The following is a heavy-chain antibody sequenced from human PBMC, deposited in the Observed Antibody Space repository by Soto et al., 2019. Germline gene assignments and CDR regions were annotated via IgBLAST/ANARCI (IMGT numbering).Heavy chain of an antibody. CDR3: ARGGLLGYCSSTSCLPPDWFDP. Sequence: QVQLVQSGAEVKKPGSSVKVSCKASGGTFSSYTISWVRQAPGQGLEWMGRIIPILGIANYAQKFQGRVTITADKSTSTAYMELISLRSEDTAVYYCARGGLLGYCSSTSCLPPDWFDPWGQGTLVTVSS. J-gene: IGHJ5*02. CDR1: GGTFSSYT. D-gene: IGHD2-2*01. V-gene: IGHV1-69*02. CDR2: IIPILGIA.